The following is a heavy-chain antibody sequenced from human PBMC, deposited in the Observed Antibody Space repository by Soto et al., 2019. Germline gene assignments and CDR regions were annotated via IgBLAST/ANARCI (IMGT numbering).Heavy chain of an antibody. CDR3: AKKAPSSIQGWACGMDV. Sequence: EVQLVETGGGLIQPGGSLRLSCLASGFSVTTNYIIWVRQPPGKGLEWVSTTFTGGSTHYADSVKGRFSISRDNSKNTVYLQMNNLRVEDTAGYYCAKKAPSSIQGWACGMDVWGQGTTVSVSS. CDR2: TFTGGST. CDR1: GFSVTTNY. V-gene: IGHV3-53*02. J-gene: IGHJ6*02. D-gene: IGHD1-26*01.